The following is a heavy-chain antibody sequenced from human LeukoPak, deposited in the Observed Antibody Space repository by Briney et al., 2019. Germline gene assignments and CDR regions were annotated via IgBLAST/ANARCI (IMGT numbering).Heavy chain of an antibody. Sequence: SDTLSLTCAVYGGSFSGYYWSWIRQPPGNGLEWIGKINHSGSTNYTPSLKSRVTISVDTSKNQFSLKLSSVTAADTAVYYCARGGGYSYGYQYYYYYYMDVWGKGTTVTVSS. V-gene: IGHV4-34*01. CDR2: INHSGST. J-gene: IGHJ6*03. CDR1: GGSFSGYY. CDR3: ARGGGYSYGYQYYYYYYMDV. D-gene: IGHD5-18*01.